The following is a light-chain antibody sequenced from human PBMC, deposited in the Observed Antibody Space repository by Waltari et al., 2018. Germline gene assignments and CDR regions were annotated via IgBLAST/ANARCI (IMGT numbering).Light chain of an antibody. Sequence: EIVMTQSPATLSVSPGERATLSCRASQSVNTNLAWYQQKPGQAPTLLIYGASIRATGITARFSGSGSGTEFTLTISSLQSGDFGIYYCQQYNNWPWTFGQGTKVEIK. CDR3: QQYNNWPWT. V-gene: IGKV3-15*01. CDR2: GAS. CDR1: QSVNTN. J-gene: IGKJ1*01.